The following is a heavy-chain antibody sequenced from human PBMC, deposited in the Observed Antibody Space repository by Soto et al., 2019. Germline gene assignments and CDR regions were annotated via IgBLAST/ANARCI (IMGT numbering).Heavy chain of an antibody. V-gene: IGHV1-69*13. D-gene: IGHD4-17*01. J-gene: IGHJ6*02. Sequence: SVKVSCKASGGTFSSYAISWVRQAPGQGLEWMGGIIPIFGTANYAQKFQGRVTITADESTSTAYMELSSLRSEDTAVYYCALSRRGDYPLWYYGMDVPGQATTVTVSS. CDR1: GGTFSSYA. CDR2: IIPIFGTA. CDR3: ALSRRGDYPLWYYGMDV.